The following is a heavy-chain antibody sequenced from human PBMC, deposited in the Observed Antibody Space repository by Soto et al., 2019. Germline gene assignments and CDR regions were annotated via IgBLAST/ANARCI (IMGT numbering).Heavy chain of an antibody. CDR3: AKSGSSSFGWYNWFDP. Sequence: LRLSCAASGFPFSSYAMHWVRQPPGKGLEWVAVISYDGSNKYYADSVKGRFTISRDNSKNTLYLQMNGLRAEDTAVYYCAKSGSSSFGWYNWFDPWGQGTLVTVSS. CDR1: GFPFSSYA. J-gene: IGHJ5*02. CDR2: ISYDGSNK. V-gene: IGHV3-30-3*02. D-gene: IGHD6-6*01.